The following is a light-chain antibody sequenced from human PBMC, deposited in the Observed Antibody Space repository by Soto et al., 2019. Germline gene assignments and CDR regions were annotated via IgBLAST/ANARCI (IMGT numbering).Light chain of an antibody. CDR2: AAS. V-gene: IGKV1-39*01. CDR3: QQSFSTPRT. CDR1: QSISSY. Sequence: DIQMTQSPSSLSASVGDRVTITCRARQSISSYLNWYQQKPGKAPKLLIYAASSLQSGVPSRFSGDGSGTDFTLTISSLQPEDFATYYCQQSFSTPRTFGQGTKVEIK. J-gene: IGKJ1*01.